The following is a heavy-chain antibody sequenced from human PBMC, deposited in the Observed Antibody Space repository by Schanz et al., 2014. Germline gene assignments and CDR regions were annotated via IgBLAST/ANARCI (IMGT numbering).Heavy chain of an antibody. CDR3: ARDQSPYTNSSDGRYFDY. CDR1: GGTFSSFG. Sequence: QVQLVQSGAEVKKPGSSVKVSCKASGGTFSSFGINWVRQAPGQGLEWMGRIIPSLGLAKYEQKFQDKVTSTADTATTTAYMELSGLRSEDTAVYYCARDQSPYTNSSDGRYFDYWGQGSLVTVSS. V-gene: IGHV1-69*04. CDR2: IIPSLGLA. J-gene: IGHJ4*02. D-gene: IGHD6-6*01.